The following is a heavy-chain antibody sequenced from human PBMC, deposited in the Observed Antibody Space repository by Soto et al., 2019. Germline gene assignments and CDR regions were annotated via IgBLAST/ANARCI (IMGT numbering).Heavy chain of an antibody. CDR2: FDPEDGET. CDR3: ATANDDDSSGYYYRWFDS. D-gene: IGHD3-22*01. Sequence: ASVKVSCKVSGYTLTELSMHWVRQAPGKGLEWMGGFDPEDGETIYAQKFQGRVTMTEDTSTDTAYMELSSLRSEDTAVYYCATANDDDSSGYYYRWFDSWGQGTLVTVAS. CDR1: GYTLTELS. V-gene: IGHV1-24*01. J-gene: IGHJ5*01.